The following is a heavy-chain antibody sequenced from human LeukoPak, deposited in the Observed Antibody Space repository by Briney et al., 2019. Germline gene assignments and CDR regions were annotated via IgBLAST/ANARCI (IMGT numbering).Heavy chain of an antibody. V-gene: IGHV3-30*02. CDR3: AKDRDYSNFVHYFFDY. CDR1: GFTFSSYG. CDR2: IWYDGSNK. D-gene: IGHD4-11*01. Sequence: GGSLRLSCAAPGFTFSSYGMHWVRQAPGKGLEWVAVIWYDGSNKYYADSVKGRFTISRDNSKNTLYLQMNSLRAEDTAVYYCAKDRDYSNFVHYFFDYWGQGTLVTVAS. J-gene: IGHJ4*02.